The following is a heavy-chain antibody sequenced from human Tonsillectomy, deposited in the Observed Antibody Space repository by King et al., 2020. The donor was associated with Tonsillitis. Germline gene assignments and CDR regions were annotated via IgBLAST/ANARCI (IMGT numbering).Heavy chain of an antibody. CDR1: GYTFTGYY. Sequence: VQLVESGAEVKKPGASVKVSCKASGYTFTGYYMHWVRQAPGQGLEWMGWINPNSGVTNYAQKFQGRVTMTRETSISTAYMELSRLRSDDTAVYYRASLGYCSSTSCYLGYYMDVWGKGTTVTVSS. CDR2: INPNSGVT. J-gene: IGHJ6*03. CDR3: ASLGYCSSTSCYLGYYMDV. V-gene: IGHV1-2*02. D-gene: IGHD2-2*01.